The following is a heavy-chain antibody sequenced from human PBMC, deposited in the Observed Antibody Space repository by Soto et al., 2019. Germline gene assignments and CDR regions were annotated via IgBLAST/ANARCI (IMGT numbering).Heavy chain of an antibody. V-gene: IGHV1-69*06. J-gene: IGHJ3*01. CDR2: IVPIFGSI. Sequence: QVQLVQSGAEVKKPGSSVKVSCKASGGTLSTYGITWVRQASGQGLEWMGGIVPIFGSINFAQKFQGRLTITPGKSTSTVYMELSSLTSEDTAVYYCASRERLDAFDVWGQGTMVTVSS. D-gene: IGHD1-26*01. CDR1: GGTLSTYG. CDR3: ASRERLDAFDV.